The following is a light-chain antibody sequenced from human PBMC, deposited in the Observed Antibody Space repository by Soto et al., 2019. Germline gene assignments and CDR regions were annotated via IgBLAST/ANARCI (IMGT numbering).Light chain of an antibody. Sequence: QSALTQPASVSGSPGQSITISCTGTSSDVGGYKYVSWFQQHPGKAPKLMIYDVSNRPPGVSIRFSGSKSGNTASLTISGLQAEDEAGYYCSSYTSSSSYVFGTGTKLTV. V-gene: IGLV2-14*01. J-gene: IGLJ1*01. CDR2: DVS. CDR3: SSYTSSSSYV. CDR1: SSDVGGYKY.